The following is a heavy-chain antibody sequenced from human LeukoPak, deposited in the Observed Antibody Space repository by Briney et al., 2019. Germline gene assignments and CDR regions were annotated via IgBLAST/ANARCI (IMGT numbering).Heavy chain of an antibody. V-gene: IGHV4-34*01. CDR3: VGATAAGSGRAFDY. Sequence: SETLSLTCAVYGGSFSGYYWSWIRQPPGKGLEWIGEINHSGSTDYNPSLKSRVTISVDTSKNQFSLKLSSVTAADTAIYYCVGATAAGSGRAFDYWAQGSLVPVSS. CDR2: INHSGST. J-gene: IGHJ4*02. D-gene: IGHD3-10*01. CDR1: GGSFSGYY.